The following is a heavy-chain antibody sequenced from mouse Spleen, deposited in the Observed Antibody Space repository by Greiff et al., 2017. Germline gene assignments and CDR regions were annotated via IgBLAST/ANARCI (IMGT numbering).Heavy chain of an antibody. CDR1: GYTFTDYN. J-gene: IGHJ4*01. CDR3: ARWYYGSSIYAMDY. Sequence: VQLQQSGPELVKPGASVKMSCKASGYTFTDYNMHWVKQSHGKSLEWIGYINPNNGGTSYNQKFKGKATLTVNKSSSTAYMELRSLTSEDSAVYYCARWYYGSSIYAMDYWGQGTSVTVSS. D-gene: IGHD1-1*01. CDR2: INPNNGGT. V-gene: IGHV1-22*01.